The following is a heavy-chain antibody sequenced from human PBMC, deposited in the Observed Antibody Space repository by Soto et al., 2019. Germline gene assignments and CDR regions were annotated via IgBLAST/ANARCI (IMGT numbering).Heavy chain of an antibody. CDR2: ISAGGGGA. V-gene: IGHV3-23*01. Sequence: GGSLRLSCAASGFTFSSYAMSWVRQAPGKGLEWVSGISAGGGGAYYADSVQGRFTISRDNSKNTLYLQMNSLRAEDTAVYYCAKRVEMALHFHYYGVDVWGQGTTVTVSS. J-gene: IGHJ6*02. CDR1: GFTFSSYA. D-gene: IGHD2-15*01. CDR3: AKRVEMALHFHYYGVDV.